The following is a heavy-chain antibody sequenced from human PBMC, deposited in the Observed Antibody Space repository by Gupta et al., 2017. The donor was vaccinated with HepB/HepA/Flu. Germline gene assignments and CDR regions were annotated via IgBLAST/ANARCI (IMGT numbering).Heavy chain of an antibody. J-gene: IGHJ2*01. Sequence: EGQLLESGGNLVQPGGSLRLSCAASEFSVRSYAMTWVRQAPGKGLQWVATISASGGSGTYYADFVKGRSTISRDNSKNTMDLQVNSLRAEDTAIYYCARGPWFFDLWGRGTLVTVSS. V-gene: IGHV3-23*01. CDR2: ISASGGSGT. CDR1: EFSVRSYA. CDR3: ARGPWFFDL.